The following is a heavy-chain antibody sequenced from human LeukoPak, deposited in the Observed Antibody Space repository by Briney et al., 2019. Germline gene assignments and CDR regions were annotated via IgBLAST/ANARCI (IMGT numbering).Heavy chain of an antibody. J-gene: IGHJ4*02. CDR1: GYTFTRYG. D-gene: IGHD3-10*01. V-gene: IGHV1-18*01. CDR2: ISGSNGNT. CDR3: ATWGEDVLWFGELLKEPFDY. Sequence: ASVKVSCKASGYTFTRYGISWVRQAPGQGLEWMGWISGSNGNTNYAQKFLGRVTMTADTSTSTAYMELRSLTSDDTAVYYCATWGEDVLWFGELLKEPFDYWGQGTLVTVSS.